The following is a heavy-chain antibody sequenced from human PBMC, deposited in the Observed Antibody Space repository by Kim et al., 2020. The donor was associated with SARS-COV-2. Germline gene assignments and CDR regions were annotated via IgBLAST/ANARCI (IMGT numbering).Heavy chain of an antibody. CDR3: SRHKVTHPLDP. CDR2: VHYTGST. V-gene: IGHV4-39*01. Sequence: SETLSLTCTVSGFPIRSAAYSWIFIRQPPGKGLEWVASVHYTGSTYYNPSLRSRLIISVDASKNQFSLKLSSVTAADTAFYYCSRHKVTHPLDPWGQGILVIVSS. D-gene: IGHD2-21*02. J-gene: IGHJ5*02. CDR1: GFPIRSAAYS.